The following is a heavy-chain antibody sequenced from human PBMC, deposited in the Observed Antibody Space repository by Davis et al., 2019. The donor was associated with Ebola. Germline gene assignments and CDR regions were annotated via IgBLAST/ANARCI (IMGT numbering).Heavy chain of an antibody. CDR2: IRQDGGET. CDR1: GFTFTRDW. Sequence: GESLKISCAASGFTFTRDWMTWLRQAPGKGLEWVANIRQDGGETYYVDSVKGRFTISRDNAKNSLYLQMNSLRAEDTAVYYCAREGDHYGSESHRDGFDIWGRGTMVAVSS. J-gene: IGHJ3*02. V-gene: IGHV3-7*03. CDR3: AREGDHYGSESHRDGFDI. D-gene: IGHD3-10*01.